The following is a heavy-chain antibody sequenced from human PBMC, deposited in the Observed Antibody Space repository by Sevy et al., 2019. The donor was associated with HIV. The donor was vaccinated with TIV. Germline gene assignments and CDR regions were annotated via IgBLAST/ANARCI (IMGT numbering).Heavy chain of an antibody. CDR1: GLTFSNYW. Sequence: GGSLRLSCVVSGLTFSNYWMTWVRQAPGKGLEWVANIKEDGSEKYYLFSVKDRFTISRDNAKNSLFLQMNSLRVDDTGVYHCATGAGLWGQGTLVTVSS. CDR3: ATGAGL. D-gene: IGHD6-19*01. CDR2: IKEDGSEK. J-gene: IGHJ4*02. V-gene: IGHV3-7*01.